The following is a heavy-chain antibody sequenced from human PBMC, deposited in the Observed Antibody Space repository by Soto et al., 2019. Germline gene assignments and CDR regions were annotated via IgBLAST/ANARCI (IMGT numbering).Heavy chain of an antibody. CDR1: GFTFSSYW. D-gene: IGHD1-26*01. Sequence: EVQLVESGGGLVQPGGSLRLSCAASGFTFSSYWMTWVRQAPGKGLEWVATVNQDGSEKYYVDSVKGRFTISRDNAKNSLYLQMNSLRAEDTAVYYCARGSGSSSIYYYYGMDVWGQGTTVTVSS. J-gene: IGHJ6*02. V-gene: IGHV3-7*01. CDR2: VNQDGSEK. CDR3: ARGSGSSSIYYYYGMDV.